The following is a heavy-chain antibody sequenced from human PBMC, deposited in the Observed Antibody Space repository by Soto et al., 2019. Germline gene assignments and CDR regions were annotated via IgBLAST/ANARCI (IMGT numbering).Heavy chain of an antibody. CDR2: ISGSGGST. D-gene: IGHD1-26*01. V-gene: IGHV3-23*01. CDR1: GFTFSNYD. CDR3: AKDGLGIVGATEYFDY. Sequence: EVQLLESGGGLVQPGGSLRLSCAASGFTFSNYDLSWVRQAPGKGLEWVSAISGSGGSTYYADSVKGRFTISRDNSKNTLYLQINSLRVDDTAVYYCAKDGLGIVGATEYFDYWGQGTLVSVSS. J-gene: IGHJ4*02.